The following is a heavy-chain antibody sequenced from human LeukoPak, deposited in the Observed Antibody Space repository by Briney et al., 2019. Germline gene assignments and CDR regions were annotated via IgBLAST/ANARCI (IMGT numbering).Heavy chain of an antibody. V-gene: IGHV1-69*13. CDR1: GGTFSSYA. Sequence: GASVKVSCKASGGTFSSYAISWVRQAPGQGVEGMGGIIPIFGTANYAQKFQGRVTITADESTSTAYMELSSLRSEDTAVYYCAREEGVGEPFDYWGQGTLVTVSS. D-gene: IGHD1-26*01. J-gene: IGHJ4*02. CDR3: AREEGVGEPFDY. CDR2: IIPIFGTA.